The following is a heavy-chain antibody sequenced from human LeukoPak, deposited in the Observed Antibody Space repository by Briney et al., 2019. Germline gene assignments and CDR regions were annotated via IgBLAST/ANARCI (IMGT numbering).Heavy chain of an antibody. CDR3: ARRKTYDSSGYYLPFDY. CDR2: IYHSGST. J-gene: IGHJ4*02. Sequence: ASETLSLTCTVSGYSISSDYYWGWIRQPPGNGLEWIGSIYHSGSTYYNPSVKSRVTISVDTSKNQFSLKLSSVTAADTAVYYCARRKTYDSSGYYLPFDYWSQGTLVTVSS. V-gene: IGHV4-38-2*02. CDR1: GYSISSDYY. D-gene: IGHD3-22*01.